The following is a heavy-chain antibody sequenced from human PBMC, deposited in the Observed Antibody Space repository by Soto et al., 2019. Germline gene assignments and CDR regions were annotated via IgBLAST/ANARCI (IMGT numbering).Heavy chain of an antibody. CDR1: GFSLSTATVG. J-gene: IGHJ3*02. V-gene: IGHV2-5*02. Sequence: QITLKKSGPTLVRPTQTLTLTCTFSGFSLSTATVGVAWIRQPPGKALEWVAVIYWDDDRRYSPTLSSRLTITKETFMNQVVLTMTNMDPVDTGTYFFAHLMITYGGVVADDAFDIWGPGTMVTLSS. CDR2: IYWDDDR. D-gene: IGHD3-16*02. CDR3: AHLMITYGGVVADDAFDI.